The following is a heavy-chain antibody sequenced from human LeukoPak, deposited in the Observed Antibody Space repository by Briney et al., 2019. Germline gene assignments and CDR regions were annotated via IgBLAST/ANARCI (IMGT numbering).Heavy chain of an antibody. J-gene: IGHJ4*02. CDR1: GGSISSYY. Sequence: PPETLSLTCTVSGGSISSYYWSWIRQPPGKGLEWIGYIYYSGSTNYNPSLKSRVTISVDTSKNQFSLKLSSVTAADTAVYYCARSPPDYDFWSGYYFDYWGQGTLVTVSS. CDR3: ARSPPDYDFWSGYYFDY. V-gene: IGHV4-59*08. CDR2: IYYSGST. D-gene: IGHD3-3*01.